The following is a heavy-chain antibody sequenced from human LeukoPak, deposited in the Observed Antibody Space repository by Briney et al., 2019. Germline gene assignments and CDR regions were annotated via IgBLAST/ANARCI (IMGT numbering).Heavy chain of an antibody. D-gene: IGHD6-25*01. CDR1: GGSISSYY. V-gene: IGHV4-4*07. CDR2: INTSGST. Sequence: PSETLSLTCTVSGGSISSYYWTWIRQSAGKGLEWIGRINTSGSTNYNPSLRSRVTMSVNTSKNQFSLNLTSVTAADTAVYSCAREGGDPRWLDPWGQGALVTVSS. CDR3: AREGGDPRWLDP. J-gene: IGHJ5*02.